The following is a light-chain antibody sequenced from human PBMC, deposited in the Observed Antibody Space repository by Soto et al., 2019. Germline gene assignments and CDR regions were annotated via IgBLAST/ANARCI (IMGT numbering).Light chain of an antibody. CDR3: QQRNSWPLT. Sequence: EIVLTQSPGTLSLSPGERATLSCRASQSVSSSYLAWYQQKPGQAPRLLIYGASSRATGIPDRFSGSGSGTDFTLTISSLEPEDFAVYYCQQRNSWPLTFGGGTKLEMK. CDR2: GAS. CDR1: QSVSSSY. V-gene: IGKV3D-20*02. J-gene: IGKJ4*01.